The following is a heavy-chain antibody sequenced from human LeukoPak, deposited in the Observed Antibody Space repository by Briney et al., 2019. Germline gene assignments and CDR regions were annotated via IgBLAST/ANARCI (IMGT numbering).Heavy chain of an antibody. V-gene: IGHV3-74*01. CDR2: INTDGSST. CDR1: GFTFSSYW. J-gene: IGHJ4*02. CDR3: ARDIVGATGDY. D-gene: IGHD1-26*01. Sequence: GGSLRLSCAASGFTFSSYWMHWIRQAPGKGLVWVSRINTDGSSTYADSVKGRFTISRDNAKNTVFLQMNSLRADDTAVYYCARDIVGATGDYWGQGTLVTVSS.